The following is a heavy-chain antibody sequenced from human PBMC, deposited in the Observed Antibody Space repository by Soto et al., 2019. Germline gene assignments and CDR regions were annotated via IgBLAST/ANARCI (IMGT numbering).Heavy chain of an antibody. V-gene: IGHV1-18*01. Sequence: QVQLVQSGAEVKKPGASVKVSCKASGYTFTSYGISWVRQAPGQGLEWMGWISAYNGNTNYAEKLQGRATMTTDTPTSTAYMELRNLRSDDTAVYYCARDEGYSSGWYKRCPDYWGQGTLVTVSS. D-gene: IGHD6-19*01. CDR1: GYTFTSYG. J-gene: IGHJ4*02. CDR3: ARDEGYSSGWYKRCPDY. CDR2: ISAYNGNT.